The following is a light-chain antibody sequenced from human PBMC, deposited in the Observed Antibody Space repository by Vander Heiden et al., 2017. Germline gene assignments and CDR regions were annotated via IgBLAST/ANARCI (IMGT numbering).Light chain of an antibody. CDR2: DAS. CDR1: QSVSSY. V-gene: IGKV3-11*01. J-gene: IGKJ4*01. CDR3: QQRSNWLT. Sequence: EIVLTQSPATLSLSPGEGPTLSCRASQSVSSYLAWYQQKPGQAPSLLIDDASIRASGIPARFSGSGSGTDFSLTISRLEPEDFAVYYCQQRSNWLTFGGGTKVEIK.